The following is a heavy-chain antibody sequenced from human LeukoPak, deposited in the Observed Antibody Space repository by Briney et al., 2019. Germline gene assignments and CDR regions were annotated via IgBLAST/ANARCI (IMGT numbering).Heavy chain of an antibody. J-gene: IGHJ4*02. CDR2: FDPEDGET. CDR1: GYTLTELS. V-gene: IGHV1-24*01. Sequence: GASVKVSCKVSGYTLTELSMHWVRQAPGKGLEWMGGFDPEDGETIYAQKFQGRVTMTEDTSTDTAYMELSSLRSEDTAVYYCATSRHSAAYYYDSSGSWAPLFDYWGQGTLVTVSS. CDR3: ATSRHSAAYYYDSSGSWAPLFDY. D-gene: IGHD3-22*01.